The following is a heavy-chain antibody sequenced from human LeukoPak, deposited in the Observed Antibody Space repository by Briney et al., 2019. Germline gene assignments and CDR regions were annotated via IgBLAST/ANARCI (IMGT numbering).Heavy chain of an antibody. J-gene: IGHJ4*02. V-gene: IGHV3-48*03. Sequence: GGSLRLSCAASGFTFSSYEMNWVRQAPGKGLEWVSYISSSGSTIYYADSVKGRFTISRDNSKNTLYLQMNSLRAEDTAVYYCAKDREVVVAAVFDYWGQGTLVTVSS. D-gene: IGHD2-15*01. CDR3: AKDREVVVAAVFDY. CDR1: GFTFSSYE. CDR2: ISSSGSTI.